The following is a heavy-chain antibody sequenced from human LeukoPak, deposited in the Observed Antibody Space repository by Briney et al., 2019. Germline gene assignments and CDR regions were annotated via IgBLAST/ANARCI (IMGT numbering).Heavy chain of an antibody. Sequence: SETLSLTCTVSGGSISSSSYYWGWIRQPPGKGLEWIGEINHSGSTNYNPSLKSRVTISVDTSKNQFSLKLSSVTAADAAVYYCARHLPRGPLGYWGQGTLVTVSS. CDR3: ARHLPRGPLGY. CDR2: INHSGST. CDR1: GGSISSSSYY. V-gene: IGHV4-39*01. J-gene: IGHJ4*02.